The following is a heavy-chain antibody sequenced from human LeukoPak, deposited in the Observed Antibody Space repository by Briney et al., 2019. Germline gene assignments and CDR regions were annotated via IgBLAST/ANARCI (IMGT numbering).Heavy chain of an antibody. CDR1: GFTFSNYW. Sequence: GGSLRLSCAASGFTFSNYWVHWARQAPGKGLVWVSRLNSDGSSTSYADSVKGRFTISRDNAKNTLYLQMNSLRDEDTAVFYCARSRYDYIWGIDYWGQGTLVTISS. CDR3: ARSRYDYIWGIDY. CDR2: LNSDGSST. D-gene: IGHD3-16*01. V-gene: IGHV3-74*01. J-gene: IGHJ4*02.